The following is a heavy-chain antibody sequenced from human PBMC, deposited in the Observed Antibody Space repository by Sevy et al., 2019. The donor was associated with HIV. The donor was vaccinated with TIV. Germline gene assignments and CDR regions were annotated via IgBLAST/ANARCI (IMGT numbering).Heavy chain of an antibody. Sequence: SETLSLTCTVSGGSINSDHWNWIRQPPGKGLEWIGYVYYMGGTNYNPSLKNRVTISVDRTKNQFSLKLTSVTAADTALYYCARRNDFAIWGQGTMVTVSS. CDR2: VYYMGGT. J-gene: IGHJ3*02. CDR1: GGSINSDH. V-gene: IGHV4-59*08. CDR3: ARRNDFAI.